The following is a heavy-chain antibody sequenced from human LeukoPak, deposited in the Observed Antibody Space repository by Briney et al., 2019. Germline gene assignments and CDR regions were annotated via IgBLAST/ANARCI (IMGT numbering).Heavy chain of an antibody. D-gene: IGHD4-17*01. V-gene: IGHV4-34*01. CDR1: GGSFSGYY. J-gene: IGHJ4*02. CDR2: INHSGST. Sequence: PSETLSLTCAVYGGSFSGYYWSWIRQPPGKGLEWIGEINHSGSTNYNPSLKSRVTISVDTSKNQFSLKLSSVTAADTAVYYCASYPRDYGDYGGLDYWGQGTLVTVSS. CDR3: ASYPRDYGDYGGLDY.